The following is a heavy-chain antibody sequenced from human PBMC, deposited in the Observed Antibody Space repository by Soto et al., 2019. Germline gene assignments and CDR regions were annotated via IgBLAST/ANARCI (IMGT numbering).Heavy chain of an antibody. V-gene: IGHV4-39*01. Sequence: QLQLHESGPGLVKPSETLSLTCSVSGGSISSNNYYWGWIRQPPGKGLEWIGNIYYNGFTYYNPSLKSRVTISVDTSKNHFSLKLTSVTATDTAVYYCARQGDFWSGSGDFDYWGQGILVPVSS. CDR3: ARQGDFWSGSGDFDY. CDR2: IYYNGFT. J-gene: IGHJ4*02. CDR1: GGSISSNNYY. D-gene: IGHD3-3*01.